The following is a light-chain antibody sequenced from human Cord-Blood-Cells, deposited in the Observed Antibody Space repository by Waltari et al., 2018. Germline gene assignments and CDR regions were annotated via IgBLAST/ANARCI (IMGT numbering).Light chain of an antibody. CDR3: QQYYSTPWT. V-gene: IGKV4-1*01. CDR2: WAS. J-gene: IGKJ1*01. CDR1: QSVLYSSNNKNY. Sequence: DIVMTQSPDSLAVSLGERATINCKPSQSVLYSSNNKNYLAWYQQKPGEPPKPLIFWASTRESGVPDRFRGSGSGPDFTRTISSLQAEDVAVYYGQQYYSTPWTFGQGTKVEIK.